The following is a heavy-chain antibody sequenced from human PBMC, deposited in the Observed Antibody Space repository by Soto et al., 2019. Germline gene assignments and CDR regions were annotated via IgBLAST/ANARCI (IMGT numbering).Heavy chain of an antibody. D-gene: IGHD6-19*01. CDR3: ARDRSSGWYGGPREGGNWFDP. Sequence: QVQLVESGGGVVQPGRSLRLSCAASGFTFSSYAMHWVRQAPGKGLEWVAVISYDGSNKYYADSVKGRFTISRDNSKNTLYLQMNSLRAGDTAVYYCARDRSSGWYGGPREGGNWFDPWGQGTLVTVSS. V-gene: IGHV3-30-3*01. J-gene: IGHJ5*02. CDR1: GFTFSSYA. CDR2: ISYDGSNK.